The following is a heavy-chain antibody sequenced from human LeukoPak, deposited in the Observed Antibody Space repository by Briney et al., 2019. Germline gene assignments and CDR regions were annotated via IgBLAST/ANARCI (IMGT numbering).Heavy chain of an antibody. CDR1: GYTFTGYY. D-gene: IGHD3-10*01. Sequence: ASVKVSCKASGYTFTGYYMHWVRQAPGQGLEWMGWINPNSGGTNYAQKFQGRVTMTRDTSISTAYMELSRLRSDDTAVYYCARTGSGSYHYYYYMDVWGKGTTVTISS. CDR3: ARTGSGSYHYYYYMDV. CDR2: INPNSGGT. J-gene: IGHJ6*03. V-gene: IGHV1-2*02.